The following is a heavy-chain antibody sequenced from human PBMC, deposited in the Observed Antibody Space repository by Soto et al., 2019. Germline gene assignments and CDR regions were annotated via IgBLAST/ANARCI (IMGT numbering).Heavy chain of an antibody. CDR3: ARENVERSFRYYDSSGRPHDAFDI. V-gene: IGHV1-46*01. D-gene: IGHD3-22*01. CDR1: VYTFTVYY. Sequence: ASVTVSCKASVYTFTVYYMHWVRQTPGQGLEWMGIINPSGGSTSYAQKFQGRVTMTRDTSTSTVYMELSSLRSEDTAVYYCARENVERSFRYYDSSGRPHDAFDIWGQGTMVTVSS. J-gene: IGHJ3*02. CDR2: INPSGGST.